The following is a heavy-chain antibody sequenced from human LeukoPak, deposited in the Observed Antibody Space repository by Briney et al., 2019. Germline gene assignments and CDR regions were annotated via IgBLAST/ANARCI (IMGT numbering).Heavy chain of an antibody. CDR3: AGGIMFDP. V-gene: IGHV3-33*01. D-gene: IGHD3-16*01. Sequence: GRSLRLSCAASGFTFSSYGMHWVRQAPSKGLGWVAVIWYDGSNKYYADSVKGRFTISRDNSKNTLYLQMNSLRAEDTAVYYCAGGIMFDPWGQGTLVTVSS. J-gene: IGHJ5*02. CDR2: IWYDGSNK. CDR1: GFTFSSYG.